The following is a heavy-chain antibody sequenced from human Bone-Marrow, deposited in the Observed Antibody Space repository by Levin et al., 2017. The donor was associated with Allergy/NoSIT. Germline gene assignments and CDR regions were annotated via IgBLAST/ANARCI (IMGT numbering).Heavy chain of an antibody. CDR3: AKGHTAAQGSRFDY. J-gene: IGHJ4*02. D-gene: IGHD3-10*01. Sequence: GGSLRLSCAASGFTFSSRAMSWVRQAPGKGLEWVSTISESGDVTYYADSVKGRFTISRDNSKNTLSLQMDSLRGEDTAVYFCAKGHTAAQGSRFDYWSQGTLVTVSS. V-gene: IGHV3-23*01. CDR1: GFTFSSRA. CDR2: ISESGDVT.